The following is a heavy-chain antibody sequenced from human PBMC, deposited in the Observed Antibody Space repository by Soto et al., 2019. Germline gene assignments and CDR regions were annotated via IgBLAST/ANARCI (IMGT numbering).Heavy chain of an antibody. J-gene: IGHJ4*02. Sequence: QVQLQESGPGLVKPSETLSLTCTVSGGSISSYYWSWIRQPPGKGLEWIGYIYYSGSTNYNPSLKRRVTISVDTSKNQFSLKLSSVTAADTAVYYCARDQEGYFDYWGQGTLVTVSS. CDR3: ARDQEGYFDY. CDR2: IYYSGST. V-gene: IGHV4-59*01. CDR1: GGSISSYY.